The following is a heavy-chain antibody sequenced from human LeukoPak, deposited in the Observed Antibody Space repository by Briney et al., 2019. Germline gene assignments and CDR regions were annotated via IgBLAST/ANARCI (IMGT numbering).Heavy chain of an antibody. D-gene: IGHD6-13*01. CDR2: TSYDGTNK. CDR3: AKSYSSSWEPTYFDY. J-gene: IGHJ4*02. Sequence: GGSLRLSCAASGFTFNSYAMHWVHQAPGKGLEWVAVTSYDGTNKNYADSVKGRFTISRDNSKNTLYLQINSLRAEDTAVYYCAKSYSSSWEPTYFDYWGQGTLVTVSS. CDR1: GFTFNSYA. V-gene: IGHV3-30*04.